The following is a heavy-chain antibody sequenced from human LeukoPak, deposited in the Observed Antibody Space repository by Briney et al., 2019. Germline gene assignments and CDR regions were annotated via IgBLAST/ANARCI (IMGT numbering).Heavy chain of an antibody. CDR2: ISYDGSNK. V-gene: IGHV3-30*04. J-gene: IGHJ4*02. CDR1: GFTFSSYA. D-gene: IGHD5-24*01. CDR3: VRELGRDGYKGAPDY. Sequence: PGGSLRLSCAASGFTFSSYAMHWVRQAPGKGLEWVAVISYDGSNKYYADSVKGRFTISRDNSKNTLYLQMNSLRAEDTAVYYCVRELGRDGYKGAPDYWGQGTLVTVSS.